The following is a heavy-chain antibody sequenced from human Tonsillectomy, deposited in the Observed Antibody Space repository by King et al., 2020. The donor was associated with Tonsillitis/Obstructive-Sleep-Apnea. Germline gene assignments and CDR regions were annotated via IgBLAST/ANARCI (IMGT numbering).Heavy chain of an antibody. CDR3: ASGSSRYYYYMDV. D-gene: IGHD6-6*01. CDR2: IYSGGST. V-gene: IGHV3-53*01. J-gene: IGHJ6*03. CDR1: GFTVSSNY. Sequence: DVQLVESGGGLIQPGGSLRLSCAASGFTVSSNYMSWVRQAPGKGLEWVSVIYSGGSTYYADSVKGRFTISRDNSKNTLYLQMNSLRAEDTAVYYCASGSSRYYYYMDVWGKGTTVTVSS.